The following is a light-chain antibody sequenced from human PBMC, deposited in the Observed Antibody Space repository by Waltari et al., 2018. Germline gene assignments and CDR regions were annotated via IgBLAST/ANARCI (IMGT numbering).Light chain of an antibody. CDR1: SSNIGNNY. CDR3: GTWDSSLSADV. J-gene: IGLJ1*01. V-gene: IGLV1-51*01. Sequence: QPVLTHPPSVSAAPGQKVTISCSGSSSNIGNNYVSWYQQLPGTAPKLLTEDINKRAAGIPDRFSGSKTDTSASVGTTGVPNGDEAEYYCGTWDSSLSADVFGTWTKVTDL. CDR2: DIN.